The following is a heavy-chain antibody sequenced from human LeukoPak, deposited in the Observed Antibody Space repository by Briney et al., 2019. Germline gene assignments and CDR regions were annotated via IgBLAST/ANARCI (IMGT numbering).Heavy chain of an antibody. D-gene: IGHD5-18*01. CDR2: INPNSGGT. V-gene: IGHV1-2*06. CDR3: ARNEWIQLWLPDHWHYYYGMDV. CDR1: GGTFSSYA. Sequence: ASVKVSCKASGGTFSSYAISWVRQAPGQGLEWMGRINPNSGGTNYAQKFQGRVTMTRDTSISTAYMELSRLRSDDTAVYYCARNEWIQLWLPDHWHYYYGMDVWGQGTTVTVSS. J-gene: IGHJ6*02.